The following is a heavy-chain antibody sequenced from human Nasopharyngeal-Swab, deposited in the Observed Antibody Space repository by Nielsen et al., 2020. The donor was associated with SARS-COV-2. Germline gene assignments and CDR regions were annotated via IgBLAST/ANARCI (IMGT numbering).Heavy chain of an antibody. CDR1: GFTFSSYW. Sequence: GGSLRLSCAASGFTFSSYWMTWVRQAPGKGLEWVANIKHDGSQKYYVDSVKGRFSISRDNGKNSLDLQMNSPGVDDTAVYYCARDQIGTTMIREVLKRYYYGMDVWGQGTTVTVSS. CDR3: ARDQIGTTMIREVLKRYYYGMDV. J-gene: IGHJ6*02. CDR2: IKHDGSQK. D-gene: IGHD3-10*01. V-gene: IGHV3-7*03.